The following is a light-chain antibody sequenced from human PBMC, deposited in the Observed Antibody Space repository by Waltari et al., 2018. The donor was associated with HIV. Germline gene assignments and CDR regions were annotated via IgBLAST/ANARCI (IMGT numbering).Light chain of an antibody. J-gene: IGKJ1*01. CDR3: QQYYGTPWA. CDR2: GAS. Sequence: EIVMTQSPAALSVSPGERVTLSCRASQNVGSNLAWYQQKPGQAPRLLIYGASTRATGVPARFSGGGSGTDFTLTINGLQAEDVAVYYCQQYYGTPWAFGQGTKVEIK. CDR1: QNVGSN. V-gene: IGKV3-15*01.